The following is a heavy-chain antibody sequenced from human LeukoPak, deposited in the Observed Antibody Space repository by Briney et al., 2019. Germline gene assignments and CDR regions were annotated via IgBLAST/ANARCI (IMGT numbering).Heavy chain of an antibody. CDR3: ARDPRIVGAIPFDY. J-gene: IGHJ4*02. Sequence: SETLSLTCAVYGGSFSGYYWSWIRQPPGKGLEWIGEINHSGSTNYNPSLKSRVTISVDTSKNQFSLKLSSVTAADTAVYYCARDPRIVGAIPFDYWGQGTLVTVSS. V-gene: IGHV4-34*01. D-gene: IGHD1-26*01. CDR1: GGSFSGYY. CDR2: INHSGST.